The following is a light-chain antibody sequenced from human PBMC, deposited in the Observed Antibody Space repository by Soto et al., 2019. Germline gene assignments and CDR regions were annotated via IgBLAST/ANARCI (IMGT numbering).Light chain of an antibody. CDR2: GAS. Sequence: IQLTQSPSSLSASVGDRVTITCRASPAIASFLAWYQQKPGTAPKLLIYGASTLQSGVPSRFSGSRSGTDYTLTIASLQPEDFATYYCQQLYSYPLTFGGGTK. V-gene: IGKV1-9*01. CDR1: PAIASF. J-gene: IGKJ4*01. CDR3: QQLYSYPLT.